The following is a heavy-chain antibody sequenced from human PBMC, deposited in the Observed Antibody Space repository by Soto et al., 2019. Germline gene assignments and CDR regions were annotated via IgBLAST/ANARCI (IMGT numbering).Heavy chain of an antibody. V-gene: IGHV4-39*01. D-gene: IGHD2-8*02. CDR3: ARLHILARRHLDY. CDR2: IYYSGST. CDR1: GGSISSGSCY. Sequence: SETLSLTCTVSGGSISSGSCYWGWIRQPPGKGLEWIGGIYYSGSTYYSPSLKSRVTISVDTSKNQFSLKLSSVTAADTAVYYCARLHILARRHLDYWGQGTPVTVSS. J-gene: IGHJ4*02.